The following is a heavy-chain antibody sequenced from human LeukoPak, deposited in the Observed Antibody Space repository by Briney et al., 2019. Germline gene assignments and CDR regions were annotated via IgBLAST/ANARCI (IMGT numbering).Heavy chain of an antibody. Sequence: GESLKVSCKASGYTLTGYYMHWVRQAPGQGLEWMGWINPNSSGTNYAQKFQGRVTMTRDTSISTAYMELSRLRSDDTAVYYCAREGEQWLTRGDWFDPWGQGTLVTVSS. CDR2: INPNSSGT. CDR3: AREGEQWLTRGDWFDP. CDR1: GYTLTGYY. D-gene: IGHD6-19*01. V-gene: IGHV1-2*02. J-gene: IGHJ5*02.